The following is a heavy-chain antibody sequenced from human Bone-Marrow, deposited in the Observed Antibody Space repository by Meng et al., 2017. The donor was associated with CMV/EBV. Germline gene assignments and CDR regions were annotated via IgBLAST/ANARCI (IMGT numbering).Heavy chain of an antibody. D-gene: IGHD3-3*01. CDR3: TRRVNQYYFRSGYPYGMDV. V-gene: IGHV3-73*01. J-gene: IGHJ6*02. CDR1: GFTFSGSA. CDR2: IRSKANSYAT. Sequence: GESLKISCAASGFTFSGSAMHWVRQASGKGLEWVGRIRSKANSYATAYAASVKGRFTISRDDSKNTAHLKMNSLKTEDTTVYYCTRRVNQYYFRSGYPYGMDVWGQGTTVTVSS.